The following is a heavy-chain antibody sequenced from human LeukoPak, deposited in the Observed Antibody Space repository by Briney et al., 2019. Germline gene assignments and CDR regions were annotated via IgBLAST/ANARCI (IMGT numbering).Heavy chain of an antibody. Sequence: SETLSLTCTVSGGSISSYYWSWIRQPPGKGLEWIGYIYYSGSTNYNPSLKSRVTISVDTSKNQFSLKLSSVTAADTAVYYCARVGAYCGGDCFSVWFDYWGQGTLVTVSS. CDR1: GGSISSYY. V-gene: IGHV4-59*01. D-gene: IGHD2-21*02. J-gene: IGHJ4*02. CDR3: ARVGAYCGGDCFSVWFDY. CDR2: IYYSGST.